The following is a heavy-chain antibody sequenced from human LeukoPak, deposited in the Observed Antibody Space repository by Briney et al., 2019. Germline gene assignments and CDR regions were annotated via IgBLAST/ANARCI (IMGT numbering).Heavy chain of an antibody. CDR3: ARGPHWDPHFDY. CDR2: INPNSGGT. Sequence: ASVKVSCKASGYIFTDYYMHWVRQAPGQGLEWMGWINPNSGGTNYAQKFLGRVTMTRDTSISTAYMELSRLRSDDTAVYYCARGPHWDPHFDYWGQGTLVTVSS. CDR1: GYIFTDYY. V-gene: IGHV1-2*02. J-gene: IGHJ4*02. D-gene: IGHD7-27*01.